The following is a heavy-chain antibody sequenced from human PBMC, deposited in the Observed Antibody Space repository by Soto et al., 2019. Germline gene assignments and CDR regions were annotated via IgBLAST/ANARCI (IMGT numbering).Heavy chain of an antibody. D-gene: IGHD3-10*01. J-gene: IGHJ4*02. Sequence: SETLSLTCAVSGGFTSTNNWWSWVRQPPGKGLEWIGDAYHSGSTEYNPSLKSRVSISVDKSKNQISLKLTSATAADTAVYYCARSPPSSYYGGSGTFDYWGQGTLVTVSS. V-gene: IGHV4-4*02. CDR2: AYHSGST. CDR1: GGFTSTNNW. CDR3: ARSPPSSYYGGSGTFDY.